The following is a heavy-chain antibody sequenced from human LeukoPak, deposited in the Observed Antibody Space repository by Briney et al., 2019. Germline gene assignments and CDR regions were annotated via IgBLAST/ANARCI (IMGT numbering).Heavy chain of an antibody. Sequence: SETLSLTCTVSGGSINSHYCNWIRQSPGKGLEWIGYIYNSGSRNYNPSLKSRVTISVDTSKNQFSLKLSSVTAADTAIYYCATKVRGGFDIWGQGTMVTVSS. V-gene: IGHV4-59*11. J-gene: IGHJ3*02. CDR2: IYNSGSR. D-gene: IGHD2-15*01. CDR1: GGSINSHY. CDR3: ATKVRGGFDI.